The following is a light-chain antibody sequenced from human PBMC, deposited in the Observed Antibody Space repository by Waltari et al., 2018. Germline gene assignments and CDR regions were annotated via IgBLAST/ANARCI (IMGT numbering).Light chain of an antibody. CDR3: FSYAGSSTFK. CDR1: RSDVGRYNF. Sequence: QSALTQPASVSGSSGQSITITCTGTRSDVGRYNFVSWYQTHPGKAPKLIIYAVTKRPLGVSDRFSGSKSDNTASLTISGLQAEDEADYYCFSYAGSSTFKFGGGTMLTVL. J-gene: IGLJ2*01. CDR2: AVT. V-gene: IGLV2-23*02.